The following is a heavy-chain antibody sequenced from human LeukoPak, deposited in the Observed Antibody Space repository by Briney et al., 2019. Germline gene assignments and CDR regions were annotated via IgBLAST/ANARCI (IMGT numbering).Heavy chain of an antibody. CDR2: IDLKTGDI. Sequence: ASVKVSCKASGYTLIYYWIHWVRQAPGQGLEWMGRIDLKTGDITSAQKFQGRVTMTRDTSISTTYMDLSGLGTDDTAVYYCARDSPHQRFDYWGQGTLVTVSS. V-gene: IGHV1-2*02. J-gene: IGHJ4*02. CDR1: GYTLIYYW. CDR3: ARDSPHQRFDY.